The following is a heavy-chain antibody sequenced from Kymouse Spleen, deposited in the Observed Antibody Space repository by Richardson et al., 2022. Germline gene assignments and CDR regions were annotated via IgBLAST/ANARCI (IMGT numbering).Heavy chain of an antibody. Sequence: EVQLVESGGGLVKPGGSLRLSCAASGFTFSSYSMNWVRQAPGKGLEWVSSISSSSSYIYYADSVKGRFTISRDNAKNSLYLQMNSLRAEDTAVYYCAREDCSGGSCYSYYFDYWGQGTLVTVSS. CDR3: AREDCSGGSCYSYYFDY. CDR2: ISSSSSYI. J-gene: IGHJ4*02. CDR1: GFTFSSYS. V-gene: IGHV3-21*03. D-gene: IGHD2-15*01.